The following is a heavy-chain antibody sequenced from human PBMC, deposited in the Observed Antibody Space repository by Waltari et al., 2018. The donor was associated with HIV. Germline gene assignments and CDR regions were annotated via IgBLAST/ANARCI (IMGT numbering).Heavy chain of an antibody. CDR3: ARDQGGPYYYDKSGYYNFDF. CDR2: IWYDGSNK. Sequence: SSYGMHWVRQAPGKGLEWVALIWYDGSNKVYADSVKGRFTIFRDNSKNTLFLQTNSLRAEDTAVYYCARDQGGPYYYDKSGYYNFDFWGQGTLVSVSS. J-gene: IGHJ4*02. CDR1: SSYG. V-gene: IGHV3-33*01. D-gene: IGHD3-22*01.